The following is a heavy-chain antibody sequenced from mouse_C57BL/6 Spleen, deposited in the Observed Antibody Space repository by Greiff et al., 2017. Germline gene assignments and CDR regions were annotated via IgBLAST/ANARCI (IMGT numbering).Heavy chain of an antibody. J-gene: IGHJ2*01. D-gene: IGHD1-1*01. CDR2: IWTGGGP. CDR1: GFSLTSYA. CDR3: ARAFNYGSSYWFDY. V-gene: IGHV2-9-1*01. Sequence: VKPVESGPGLVAPSQSLSITCTVSGFSLTSYAISWVRQPPGKGLEWLGVIWTGGGPNYNSALKSRLSISKDNSKSQVFLKMNSLQTDDTARYYCARAFNYGSSYWFDYWGQGTTLTVSS.